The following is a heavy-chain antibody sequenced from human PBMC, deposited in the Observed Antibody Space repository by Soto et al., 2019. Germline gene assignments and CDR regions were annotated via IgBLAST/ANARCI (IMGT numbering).Heavy chain of an antibody. D-gene: IGHD4-17*01. CDR1: GGTFSSYT. CDR2: IIPMFATA. J-gene: IGHJ4*02. V-gene: IGHV1-69*01. CDR3: SISDAYGRGDY. Sequence: QVQLVQSGAEVRKPGSSVKVSCRASGGTFSSYTISWVRQAPGQGREWMGGIIPMFATADYAQKFQGRLTITADVSTSTAYMQLSSLRSEGRAVCYCSISDAYGRGDYWRQGTLVTVSS.